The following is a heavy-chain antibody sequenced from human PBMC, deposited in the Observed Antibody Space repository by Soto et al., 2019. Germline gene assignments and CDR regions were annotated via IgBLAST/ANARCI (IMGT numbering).Heavy chain of an antibody. CDR3: AGERPDGARLDP. J-gene: IGHJ5*02. D-gene: IGHD6-6*01. CDR2: IYYSGST. Sequence: QVQLQESGPGLVKPSQTLSLTCTVSGGSISSGDYYWSWIRQPPGKGLEWIGYIYYSGSTYYNPSLKSGFTISVDTSKNQFSLKLSSVTAADTAVYYCAGERPDGARLDPWGQGTLVTVSS. V-gene: IGHV4-30-4*01. CDR1: GGSISSGDYY.